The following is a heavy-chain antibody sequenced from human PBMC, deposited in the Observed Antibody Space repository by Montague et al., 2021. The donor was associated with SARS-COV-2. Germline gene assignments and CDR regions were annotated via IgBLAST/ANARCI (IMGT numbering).Heavy chain of an antibody. D-gene: IGHD5-24*01. Sequence: SLRLSCAASGFAFNNFAMSWVRQAPGKGLEWVSSIFGSAAGTYYGDSVKGRFTISRDNAKNSLYLQMNSLRAEDTAVYYCASEMATIEYYYYGMDVWGQGTTVTVSS. V-gene: IGHV3-23*01. J-gene: IGHJ6*02. CDR3: ASEMATIEYYYYGMDV. CDR2: IFGSAAGT. CDR1: GFAFNNFA.